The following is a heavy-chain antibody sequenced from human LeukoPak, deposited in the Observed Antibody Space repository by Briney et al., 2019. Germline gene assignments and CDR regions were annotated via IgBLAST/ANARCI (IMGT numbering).Heavy chain of an antibody. CDR2: ISGSGGST. CDR3: AKDNFDWFDHFDY. V-gene: IGHV3-23*01. J-gene: IGHJ4*02. D-gene: IGHD3-9*01. CDR1: GFTFSSYA. Sequence: GGSLRLSCAASGFTFSSYAMSWVRQAPGKGLEWVSAISGSGGSTYHADSVKGRFTISRDNSKNTLYLQMNSLRAEDTAVYYCAKDNFDWFDHFDYWGQGTLVTVSS.